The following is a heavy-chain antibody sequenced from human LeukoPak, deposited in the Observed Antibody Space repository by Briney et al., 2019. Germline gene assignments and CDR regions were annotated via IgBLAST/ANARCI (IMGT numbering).Heavy chain of an antibody. Sequence: QPGRSLRLSCAASGFTFSSCGMHWVRQAPGKGLEWVAVIWYDGRNKFYADSLKGRFTISRDNSKNTLYLQMNSLRAEDTAVYYCARVNRGDAFDIWGQGTLVTVSS. V-gene: IGHV3-33*01. CDR3: ARVNRGDAFDI. CDR1: GFTFSSCG. J-gene: IGHJ3*02. D-gene: IGHD3-16*02. CDR2: IWYDGRNK.